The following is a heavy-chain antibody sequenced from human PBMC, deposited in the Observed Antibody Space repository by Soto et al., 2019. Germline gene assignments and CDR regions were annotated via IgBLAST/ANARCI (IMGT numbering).Heavy chain of an antibody. V-gene: IGHV4-34*01. Sequence: SEPLSLTCAVYGGTFSGYNWSWIRQTPGKGLEWIGEINHSGSTNYNPSLKSRVTISVDTSKNQFSLKLSSVTAADTAVYYCARPGRYGDYLNFDYWGQGTLVTVSS. D-gene: IGHD4-17*01. CDR1: GGTFSGYN. CDR2: INHSGST. J-gene: IGHJ4*02. CDR3: ARPGRYGDYLNFDY.